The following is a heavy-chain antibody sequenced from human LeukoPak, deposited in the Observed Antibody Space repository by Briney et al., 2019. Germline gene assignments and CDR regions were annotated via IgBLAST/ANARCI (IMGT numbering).Heavy chain of an antibody. CDR3: ATDGGPAYSSSWYLY. D-gene: IGHD6-13*01. CDR1: GFTFSYYA. V-gene: IGHV3-30*04. J-gene: IGHJ4*02. CDR2: ISYDGSNK. Sequence: GRSLRLSCAASGFTFSYYAMHWVRLAPGKGLEWMAVISYDGSNKYYADSVKGRFTISRDNSKSTLYLQMNSLRAEDTAVYYCATDGGPAYSSSWYLYWGEGSLVTVSS.